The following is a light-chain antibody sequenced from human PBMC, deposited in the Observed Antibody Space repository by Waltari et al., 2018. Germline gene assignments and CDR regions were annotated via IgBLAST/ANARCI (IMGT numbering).Light chain of an antibody. J-gene: IGKJ4*01. V-gene: IGKV4-1*01. CDR2: WAS. Sequence: DIVMTQSPDSLAVSLGERATINCKSSQSVLYSSNNKNYLAWYRQKPGQPPRLLIYWASTRESGVPDRFSTSGSGTDFTLTISSLQAEDVAVYYCQQYYNAPVTFGGGTKMEIK. CDR1: QSVLYSSNNKNY. CDR3: QQYYNAPVT.